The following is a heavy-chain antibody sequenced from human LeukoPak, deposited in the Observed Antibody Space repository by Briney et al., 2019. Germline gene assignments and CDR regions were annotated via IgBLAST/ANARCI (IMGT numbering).Heavy chain of an antibody. V-gene: IGHV3-48*03. CDR2: ISSSGSTM. CDR1: GFTFSSYD. Sequence: GGSLRLSCAASGFTFSSYDMNWVRQAPGKGLEWISYISSSGSTMYYADSVKGRFTISRDNAKNSLYLQMNSLRAEDTAIYYCAGSSWYALDYWGQGTLVTVSS. D-gene: IGHD6-13*01. J-gene: IGHJ4*02. CDR3: AGSSWYALDY.